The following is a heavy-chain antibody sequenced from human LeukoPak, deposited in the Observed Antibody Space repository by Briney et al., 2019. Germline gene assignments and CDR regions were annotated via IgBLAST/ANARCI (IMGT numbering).Heavy chain of an antibody. CDR2: IYTSGST. Sequence: SETLSLTCTVSGGSISSYYWSWIRQPAGKGLEWIGRIYTSGSTNYNPSLKSRATTSVDTSKNQFSLKLSSVTAADTAVYYCARDMVVVPAATIYYYYYMDVWGKGTTVTVSS. V-gene: IGHV4-4*07. CDR3: ARDMVVVPAATIYYYYYMDV. CDR1: GGSISSYY. J-gene: IGHJ6*03. D-gene: IGHD2-2*01.